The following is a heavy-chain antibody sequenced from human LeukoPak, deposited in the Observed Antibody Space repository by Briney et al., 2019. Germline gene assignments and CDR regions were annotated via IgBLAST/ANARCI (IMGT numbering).Heavy chain of an antibody. CDR1: GFTFSNYG. V-gene: IGHV3-30*02. CDR3: AKDSIHGDTALDY. CDR2: TRFDGSIK. Sequence: PGGSLRLSCAASGFTFSNYGMHWVRQAPGKGLEWVAFTRFDGSIKYYADSVKGRFTISRDNSKNTLYLQMSSLRAEDTALFDCAKDSIHGDTALDYWGQGTPVTVSS. D-gene: IGHD5-18*01. J-gene: IGHJ4*02.